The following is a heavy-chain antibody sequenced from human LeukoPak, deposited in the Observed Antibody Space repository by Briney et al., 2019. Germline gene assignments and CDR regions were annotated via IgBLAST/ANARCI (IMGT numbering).Heavy chain of an antibody. J-gene: IGHJ6*03. D-gene: IGHD4-17*01. CDR2: INHSGST. Sequence: GSLRLSCAGSGFTFSSHSMNWVRQAPGKGLEWIGEINHSGSTNYNPSLKSRVTISVDTSKNQFSLKLSSVTAADTAVYYCARGRYGDSTYYYYMDVWGKGTTVTVSS. CDR3: ARGRYGDSTYYYYMDV. V-gene: IGHV4-34*01. CDR1: GFTFSSHS.